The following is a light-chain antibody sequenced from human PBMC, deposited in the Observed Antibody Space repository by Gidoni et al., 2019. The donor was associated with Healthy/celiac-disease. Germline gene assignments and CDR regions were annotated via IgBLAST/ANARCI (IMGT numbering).Light chain of an antibody. V-gene: IGKV1-39*01. Sequence: DIQLPQSPSSLSASVGDRVTITCPASQSIRTYLNWYQQKPGKAPKVLIYAASSLQSGVPSRFSGSGSGTDFTLTISSLQPEDFTTYYCQQSYNTPRTFGQGTRLEIK. CDR3: QQSYNTPRT. J-gene: IGKJ2*01. CDR2: AAS. CDR1: QSIRTY.